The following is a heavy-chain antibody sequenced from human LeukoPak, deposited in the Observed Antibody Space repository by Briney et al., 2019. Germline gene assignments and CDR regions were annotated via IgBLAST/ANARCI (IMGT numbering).Heavy chain of an antibody. CDR1: G. CDR3: AGFERGYAYDY. Sequence: GMXXXRXAPXXXXEXFSYISSSSSTIYYAVSVKGRFTISRDNAKNSLYLQMNSLRAEDTAVYYCAGFERGYAYDYWGQGTLVTVSS. CDR2: ISSSSSTI. J-gene: IGHJ4*02. V-gene: IGHV3-48*01. D-gene: IGHD3-16*01.